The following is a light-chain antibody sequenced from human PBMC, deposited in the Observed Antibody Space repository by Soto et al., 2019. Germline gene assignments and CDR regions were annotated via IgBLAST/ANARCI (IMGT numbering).Light chain of an antibody. CDR3: CSYAGTYIPL. CDR1: SSDVGAYNF. Sequence: QSALTQPRSVSGSPGQSVTISCTGTSSDVGAYNFVSWYQHNPGKAPKLMIFDVSARPSGVPDRFSGSKSANTASLTISGLQTEDEADYYCCSYAGTYIPLFGGGTQLTV. J-gene: IGLJ2*01. CDR2: DVS. V-gene: IGLV2-11*01.